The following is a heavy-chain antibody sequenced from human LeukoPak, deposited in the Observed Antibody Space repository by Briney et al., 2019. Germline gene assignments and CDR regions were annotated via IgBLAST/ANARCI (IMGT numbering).Heavy chain of an antibody. CDR2: INHSGST. V-gene: IGHV4-34*01. J-gene: IGHJ4*02. CDR1: GFTFSNAW. Sequence: GSLRLSCAASGFTFSNAWMSWIRQPPGKGLEWIGEINHSGSTNYNPSLKSRVTISVDTSKNQFSLKLSSVTAADTAVYYCARGRDIVVVVAATRRRDYFDYWGQGTLVTVSS. D-gene: IGHD2-15*01. CDR3: ARGRDIVVVVAATRRRDYFDY.